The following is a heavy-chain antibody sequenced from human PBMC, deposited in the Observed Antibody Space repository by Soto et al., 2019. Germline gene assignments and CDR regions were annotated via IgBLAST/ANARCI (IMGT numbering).Heavy chain of an antibody. CDR1: GFTFSNAW. J-gene: IGHJ4*02. V-gene: IGHV3-15*01. D-gene: IGHD5-12*01. CDR3: TTTALDIVATIPSFDY. Sequence: EVQLVESGGGLVKPGGSLRLSCAASGFTFSNAWMSWVRQAPGKGLEWVGRIKSKTDGGTTDYAAPVKGRFTISRDDSKNTLYLQMNSLKTEDTAVYYCTTTALDIVATIPSFDYWGQGTLVTVSS. CDR2: IKSKTDGGTT.